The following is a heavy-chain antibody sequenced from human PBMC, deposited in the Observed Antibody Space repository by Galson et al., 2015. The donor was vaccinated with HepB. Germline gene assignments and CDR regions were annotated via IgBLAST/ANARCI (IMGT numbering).Heavy chain of an antibody. Sequence: SVTVSCKVSGSTLTELSMHWVRQAPGKGLEWMGGFDPEDGETIYAQKFQGRVTMTEDTSTDTAYMELSSLRSEDTAVYYCATGHKRWGVYYGMDVWGQGTTVTVSS. CDR1: GSTLTELS. D-gene: IGHD1-26*01. CDR2: FDPEDGET. V-gene: IGHV1-24*01. CDR3: ATGHKRWGVYYGMDV. J-gene: IGHJ6*02.